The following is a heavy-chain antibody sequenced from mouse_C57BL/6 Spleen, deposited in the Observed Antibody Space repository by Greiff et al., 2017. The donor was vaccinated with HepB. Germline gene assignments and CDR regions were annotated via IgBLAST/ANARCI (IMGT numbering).Heavy chain of an antibody. CDR3: ARSGYDRRFYAMDY. Sequence: QVQLQQSGAELVKPGASVKISCKASGYAFSSYWMNWVKQRPGKGLEWIGQIYPGDGDTNYNGKFKGKATLTADKSSSTAYMQLSSLTSEDSAVYFCARSGYDRRFYAMDYWGQGTSVTVSS. D-gene: IGHD2-2*01. CDR2: IYPGDGDT. V-gene: IGHV1-80*01. CDR1: GYAFSSYW. J-gene: IGHJ4*01.